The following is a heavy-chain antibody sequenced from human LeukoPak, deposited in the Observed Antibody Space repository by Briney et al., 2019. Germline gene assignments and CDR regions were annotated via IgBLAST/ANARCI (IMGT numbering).Heavy chain of an antibody. V-gene: IGHV3-53*01. J-gene: IGHJ4*02. CDR1: GFTVSSDY. CDR3: ASLDFWSGYFDS. CDR2: IYSGGST. D-gene: IGHD3-3*01. Sequence: GGSLRLSCAASGFTVSSDYMSWVRQAPGKGLEWVSVIYSGGSTYYADSVKGRFTISRDNSKNTLYLQMNSLTAEDTAVYYCASLDFWSGYFDSWGQGTLVTVSS.